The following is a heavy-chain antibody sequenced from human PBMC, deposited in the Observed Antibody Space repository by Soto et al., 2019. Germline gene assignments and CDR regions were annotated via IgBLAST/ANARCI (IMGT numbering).Heavy chain of an antibody. CDR1: GGSISSYY. CDR2: IYSSGST. V-gene: IGHV4-59*08. Sequence: QVQLQESGPGLVKPSETLSLTCSVSGGSISSYYWSWIRQSPGKGLEWIGYIYSSGSTNYNPSLKRRLTISVDTSKNQLSLKVRSVTATDTAVYYCARHLSVTPHFDPWGQGTLITVSS. J-gene: IGHJ5*02. D-gene: IGHD4-17*01. CDR3: ARHLSVTPHFDP.